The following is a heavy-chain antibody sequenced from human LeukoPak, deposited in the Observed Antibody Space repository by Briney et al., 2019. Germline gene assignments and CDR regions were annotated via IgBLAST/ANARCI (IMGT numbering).Heavy chain of an antibody. D-gene: IGHD3-22*01. CDR3: ARDGYYYDSSGYYPY. V-gene: IGHV4-39*02. CDR2: AYYTGEI. Sequence: PSETLSLTCTVSGGSVASTGCYWGWIRQSPGKGLEWIGSAYYTGEIYSTPSLKSRLTISVDTSKNQFALTLTSVTAADTAVYYCARDGYYYDSSGYYPYWGQGTLVTVSS. J-gene: IGHJ4*02. CDR1: GGSVASTGCY.